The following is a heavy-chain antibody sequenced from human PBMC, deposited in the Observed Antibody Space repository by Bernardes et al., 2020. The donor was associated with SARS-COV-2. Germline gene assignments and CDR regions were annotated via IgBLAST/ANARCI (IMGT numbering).Heavy chain of an antibody. D-gene: IGHD3-9*01. CDR1: GFTFSDYY. Sequence: GGSLRLSCAASGFTFSDYYMSWIRQAPGKGLEWVSYISSSGSTIYYADSVKGRFTISRDNAKNSLYLQMNSLRAEDTAVYYCARDEGPVLRYFDWLDSGWFDPWGQGTLVTVSS. V-gene: IGHV3-11*01. CDR3: ARDEGPVLRYFDWLDSGWFDP. CDR2: ISSSGSTI. J-gene: IGHJ5*02.